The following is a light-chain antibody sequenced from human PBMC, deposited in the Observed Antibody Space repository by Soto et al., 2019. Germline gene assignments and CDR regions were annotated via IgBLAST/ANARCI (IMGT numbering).Light chain of an antibody. V-gene: IGKV3-20*01. CDR2: SVY. Sequence: EIVMTQSPATLSVSPGERATLSCRASQSVGRSYLAWYQQKPGQAPRLLISSVYKRATGIQDRFSGGGSGTDFTLTIRRVEPEDFALYICQQYDGSPITFGQGTRLEIK. J-gene: IGKJ5*01. CDR1: QSVGRSY. CDR3: QQYDGSPIT.